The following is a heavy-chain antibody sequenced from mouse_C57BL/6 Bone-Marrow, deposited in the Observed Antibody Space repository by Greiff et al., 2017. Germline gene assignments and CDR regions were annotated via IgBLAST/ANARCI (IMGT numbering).Heavy chain of an antibody. Sequence: VQLQESGPELVQPGASVKLSCTVSGYTFTSYDINWVKQRPGQGLEWIGCIYPRDGSTTYNEKFKGKATLTVDTSSGTGYMELHSLTSEDSAVYFCARCLRDYGWFAYGGQGTLVTVSA. CDR3: ARCLRDYGWFAY. V-gene: IGHV1-85*01. J-gene: IGHJ3*01. CDR1: GYTFTSYD. CDR2: IYPRDGST. D-gene: IGHD2-4*01.